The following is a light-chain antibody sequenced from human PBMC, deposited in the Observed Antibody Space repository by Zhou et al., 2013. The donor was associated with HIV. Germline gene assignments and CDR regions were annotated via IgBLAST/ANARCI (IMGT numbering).Light chain of an antibody. V-gene: IGKV1-8*01. J-gene: IGKJ1*01. Sequence: AIRITQSPSSLSASTGDRVTITCRASQGISSYLAWYQQKPGKAPKLLIQSASVLETGVPSRFSASGFGTEFTLTISSLQPEDFATYYCQQSYSTPLTFGQGTKVEIK. CDR3: QQSYSTPLT. CDR2: SAS. CDR1: QGISSY.